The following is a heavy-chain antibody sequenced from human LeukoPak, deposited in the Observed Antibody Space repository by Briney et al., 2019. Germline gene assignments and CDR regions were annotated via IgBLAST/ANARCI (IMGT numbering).Heavy chain of an antibody. D-gene: IGHD2-21*01. J-gene: IGHJ4*02. V-gene: IGHV3-30*03. CDR2: ISDDGGKK. Sequence: GGSLRLSCAASGFTFSSYGMHWVRQAPGKGLEWVALISDDGGKKYYADSVKGRFTISRDNSKNTLYLQMNSLRAEDTAVYYCARGVVIAPQTFDYWGQGTLVTVSS. CDR1: GFTFSSYG. CDR3: ARGVVIAPQTFDY.